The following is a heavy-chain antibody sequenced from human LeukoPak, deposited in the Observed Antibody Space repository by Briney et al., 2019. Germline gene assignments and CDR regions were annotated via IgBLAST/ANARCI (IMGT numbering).Heavy chain of an antibody. D-gene: IGHD3-22*01. Sequence: SETLSLTCTVSGGSISSYYWSWIRQPPGKGLEWIGYIYYSGSTNYNPSLKSRVTISVDTSKNQFSLKLSSVTAADTAVYYCARHGVSSNYYDSTAFDIWGRGTMVTVSS. CDR1: GGSISSYY. V-gene: IGHV4-59*01. CDR2: IYYSGST. CDR3: ARHGVSSNYYDSTAFDI. J-gene: IGHJ3*02.